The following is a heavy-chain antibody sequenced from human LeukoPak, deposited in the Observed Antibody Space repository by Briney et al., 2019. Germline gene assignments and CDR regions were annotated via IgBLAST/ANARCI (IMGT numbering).Heavy chain of an antibody. CDR3: ARMLAVAGIVGGDYFDS. D-gene: IGHD6-19*01. J-gene: IGHJ4*02. Sequence: PGGSPRLSCAASEFTVSSHYMSWVRQAPGKGLEWVSVLYSDGSTYYADSVKDRFTISRDNSKNTLYLQMNSLRAEDTAVYYCARMLAVAGIVGGDYFDSWGQGTLVTVSS. CDR1: EFTVSSHY. CDR2: LYSDGST. V-gene: IGHV3-66*01.